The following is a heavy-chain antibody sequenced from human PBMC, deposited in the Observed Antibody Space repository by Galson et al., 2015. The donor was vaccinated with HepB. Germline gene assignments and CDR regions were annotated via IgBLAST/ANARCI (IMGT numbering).Heavy chain of an antibody. CDR1: GFAFNTYS. J-gene: IGHJ3*02. CDR3: ARRRYYDTSGYYSYGFDI. Sequence: SLRLSCAASGFAFNTYSMNWVRQAPGKGLEWVSYISASSSTIDYADSVKGRFTISRDNAQNSLYLQMNSLKMEDTAVYYCARRRYYDTSGYYSYGFDIWGQGTMVTVSS. CDR2: ISASSSTI. D-gene: IGHD3-22*01. V-gene: IGHV3-48*04.